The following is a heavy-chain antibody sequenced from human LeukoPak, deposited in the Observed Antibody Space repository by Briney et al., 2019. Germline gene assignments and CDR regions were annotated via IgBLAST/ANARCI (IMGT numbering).Heavy chain of an antibody. V-gene: IGHV3-66*01. Sequence: GGSLRLSCAASGFTVSSSYTNWVRQAPGKGLEWVSTIYSGGDTFYTDSVKGRFTISRDNSKNMLYLQMNSLRVEDTAVYYCARDLYPRDYWGQGTLVTVSS. CDR3: ARDLYPRDY. CDR1: GFTVSSSY. CDR2: IYSGGDT. D-gene: IGHD3-16*02. J-gene: IGHJ4*02.